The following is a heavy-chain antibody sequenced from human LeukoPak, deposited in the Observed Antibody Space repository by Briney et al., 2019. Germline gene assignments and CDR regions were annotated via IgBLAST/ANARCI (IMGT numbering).Heavy chain of an antibody. Sequence: SETLSLTCAVSGYSISSGYYWSWIRQPPGKGLEWIGSIYHSGSTYYNPSLKSRVTISVDTSKNQFSLKLSSVTAADTAVYYCARHRAEKPYYMDVWGKGTTVTVSS. V-gene: IGHV4-38-2*01. CDR2: IYHSGST. CDR3: ARHRAEKPYYMDV. CDR1: GYSISSGYY. D-gene: IGHD5-24*01. J-gene: IGHJ6*03.